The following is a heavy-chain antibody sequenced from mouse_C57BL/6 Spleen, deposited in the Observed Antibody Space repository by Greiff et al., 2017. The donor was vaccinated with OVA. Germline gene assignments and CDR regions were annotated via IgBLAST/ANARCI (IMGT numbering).Heavy chain of an antibody. CDR2: IYPRDGST. CDR3: ARSGGIDGYSFAY. J-gene: IGHJ3*01. Sequence: VQLQQSGPELVKPGASVKLSCKASGYTFTSYDINWVKQRPGQGLEWIGWIYPRDGSTKYNEKFKGKAPLTVDTSSSTAYMELHSLTSEDSAVYFCARSGGIDGYSFAYWGQGTLVTVSA. D-gene: IGHD2-3*01. V-gene: IGHV1-85*01. CDR1: GYTFTSYD.